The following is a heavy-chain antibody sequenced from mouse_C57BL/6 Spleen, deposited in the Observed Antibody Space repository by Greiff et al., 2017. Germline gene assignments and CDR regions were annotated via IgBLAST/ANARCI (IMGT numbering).Heavy chain of an antibody. CDR2: IYPSDSET. V-gene: IGHV1-61*01. CDR3: ARCNYDWYFDV. J-gene: IGHJ1*03. CDR1: GYTFTSYW. D-gene: IGHD2-1*01. Sequence: VQLQQPGAELVRPGSSVKLSCKASGYTFTSYWMDWVKQRTGQGLEWIGNIYPSDSETHYNQKFKDKATLTVDKSSSTAYMQLSSLTSEDSAVYYCARCNYDWYFDVWGTGTTVTVSS.